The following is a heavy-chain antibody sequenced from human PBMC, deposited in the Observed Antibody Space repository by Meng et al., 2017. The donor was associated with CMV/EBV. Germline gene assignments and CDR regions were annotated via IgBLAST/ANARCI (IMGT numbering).Heavy chain of an antibody. CDR1: GFTFSSYS. CDR3: ARSRPRSTCSSTSCYGVDY. Sequence: GGSLRLSCAASGFTFSSYSMNWVRQAPGKGLEWVSSISSSSSYIYYADSMKGRFTISRDNAKNSLYQQMNSLRAEDTAVYYCARSRPRSTCSSTSCYGVDYWGQGTLVTVSS. D-gene: IGHD2-2*01. J-gene: IGHJ4*02. CDR2: ISSSSSYI. V-gene: IGHV3-21*01.